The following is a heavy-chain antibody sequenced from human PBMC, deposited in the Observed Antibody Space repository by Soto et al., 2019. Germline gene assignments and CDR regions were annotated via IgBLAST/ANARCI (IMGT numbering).Heavy chain of an antibody. V-gene: IGHV2-5*02. D-gene: IGHD2-15*01. CDR3: AHRQRTVVVGAPFDL. CDR2: IYWDDDK. Sequence: QITLRESGPTLVQPTQTLTLTCTLSGVSLTTSGVGVGWFRQPPGKALEWLALIYWDDDKRFSPSLKSRLAITRDTSKNQVVMTMTDMAPVDTAIYYCAHRQRTVVVGAPFDLWGQGSQVTVSS. CDR1: GVSLTTSGVG. J-gene: IGHJ4*02.